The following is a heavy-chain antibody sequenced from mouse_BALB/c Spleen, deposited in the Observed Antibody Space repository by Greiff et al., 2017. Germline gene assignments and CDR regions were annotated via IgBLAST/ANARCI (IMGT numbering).Heavy chain of an antibody. J-gene: IGHJ1*01. CDR1: GFTFSSYT. D-gene: IGHD2-10*02. Sequence: DVQLVESGGGLVKPGGSLKLSCAASGFTFSSYTMSWVRQTPEKRLEWVATISSGGSYTYYPDSVKGRFTISRDNAKNTLYLQMSSLKSEDTAMYYCTSSIDWYFDVWGAGTTVTVSS. V-gene: IGHV5-6-4*01. CDR3: TSSIDWYFDV. CDR2: ISSGGSYT.